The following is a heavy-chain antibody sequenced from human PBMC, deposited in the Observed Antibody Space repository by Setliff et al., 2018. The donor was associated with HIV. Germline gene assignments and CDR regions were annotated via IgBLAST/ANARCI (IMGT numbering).Heavy chain of an antibody. V-gene: IGHV4-59*08. CDR1: GGSISSYY. CDR3: ARRGDFFYYAMDV. J-gene: IGHJ6*02. Sequence: SETLSLTCAVSGGSISSYYWSWIRQSPEKGLEWIGYIYHSGITSYNPSLKSRVTMSMDRSKNQFSLKLSSVTAADTAVYYCARRGDFFYYAMDVWGQGTTVTVSS. CDR2: IYHSGIT.